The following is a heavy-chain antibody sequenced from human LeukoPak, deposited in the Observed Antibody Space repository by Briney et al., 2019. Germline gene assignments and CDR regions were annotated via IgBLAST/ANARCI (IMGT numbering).Heavy chain of an antibody. J-gene: IGHJ5*02. CDR1: KFTFTTSW. CDR3: ARDNAYNWFDP. V-gene: IGHV3-7*01. CDR2: INRDGSER. Sequence: GGSLRLSCAASKFTFTTSWMTWVRQAPGKGLEWVANINRDGSERTYVDSARGRFTVSRDNAKTSLYLQMNSLRVADTAVYYCARDNAYNWFDPWGQGTLVTVSS.